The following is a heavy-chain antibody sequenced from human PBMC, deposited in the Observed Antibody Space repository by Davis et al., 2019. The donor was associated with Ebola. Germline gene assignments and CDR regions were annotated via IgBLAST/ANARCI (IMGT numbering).Heavy chain of an antibody. V-gene: IGHV3-7*01. J-gene: IGHJ4*02. CDR2: IKQDGSEK. Sequence: GESLKISCAASGFTFSSYSMNWVRQAPGKGLEWVANIKQDGSEKYYVDSVKGRFTISRDNAKNSLYLQMNSLRAEDTAVYYCARSVRLSLDYWGQGTLVTVSS. CDR3: ARSVRLSLDY. CDR1: GFTFSSYS.